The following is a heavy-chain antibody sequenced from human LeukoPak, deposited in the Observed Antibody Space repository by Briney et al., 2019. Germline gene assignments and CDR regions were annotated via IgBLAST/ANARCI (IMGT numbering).Heavy chain of an antibody. CDR1: GFSFSSYA. J-gene: IGHJ5*02. D-gene: IGHD1-7*01. CDR3: ARDRNWNYVSWFDP. Sequence: GGSLRLSCATSGFSFSSYAMSWVRQAPGKGLEWVSSISSSSSYIYYADSVKGRFTISRDNAKNSLYLQMNSLRAEDTAVYYCARDRNWNYVSWFDPWGQGTLVTVSS. CDR2: ISSSSSYI. V-gene: IGHV3-21*01.